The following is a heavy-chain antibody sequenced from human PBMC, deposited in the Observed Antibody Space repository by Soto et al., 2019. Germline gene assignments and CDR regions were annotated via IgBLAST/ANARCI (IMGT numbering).Heavy chain of an antibody. CDR3: ARDSAVAAKVGYYYGMDV. Sequence: SETLSLTCTVSGGSISSYYWSWIRQPAGKGLEWIGRIYTSGSTNYNPSLKSRVTMSVDASKNQFSPKLSSVTAADTAVYYCARDSAVAAKVGYYYGMDVWGQGTTVTVSS. CDR1: GGSISSYY. J-gene: IGHJ6*02. V-gene: IGHV4-4*07. CDR2: IYTSGST. D-gene: IGHD6-19*01.